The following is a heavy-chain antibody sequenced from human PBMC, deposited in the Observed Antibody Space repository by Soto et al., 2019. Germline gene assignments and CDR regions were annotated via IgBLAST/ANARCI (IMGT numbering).Heavy chain of an antibody. CDR3: ARARGEHIVVVTASAFDI. CDR1: GFTVSSNY. Sequence: EVQLVESGGGLIQPGGSLRLSCAASGFTVSSNYMSWVRQAPGKGLEWVSVIYSGGSTYYADSVKGRFTISRDNSKNTLYLQMNSLRAEDTAVYYCARARGEHIVVVTASAFDIWGQGTMVTVSS. J-gene: IGHJ3*02. D-gene: IGHD2-21*02. CDR2: IYSGGST. V-gene: IGHV3-53*01.